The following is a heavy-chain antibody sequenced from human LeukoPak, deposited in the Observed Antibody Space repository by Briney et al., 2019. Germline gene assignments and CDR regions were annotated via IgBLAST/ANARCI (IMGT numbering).Heavy chain of an antibody. CDR1: GFTFSTSW. V-gene: IGHV3-7*01. Sequence: GGSLRLSCAASGFTFSTSWMSWVRQAPGKGLEWVANIKQDGSEKYYVDSVKGRFTISRDNAKNSLYLQMNSLRAEDTAVYYCARSPLRVGQDYWGQGTLVTVSS. CDR3: ARSPLRVGQDY. CDR2: IKQDGSEK. D-gene: IGHD1-26*01. J-gene: IGHJ4*02.